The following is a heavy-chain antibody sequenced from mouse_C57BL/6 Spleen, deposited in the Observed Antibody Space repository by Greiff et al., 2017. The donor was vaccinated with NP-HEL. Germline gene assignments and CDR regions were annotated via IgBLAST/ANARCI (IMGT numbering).Heavy chain of an antibody. V-gene: IGHV1-69*01. D-gene: IGHD2-4*01. J-gene: IGHJ3*01. Sequence: QVQLQQPGAELVMPGASVKLSCKASGYTFTSYWMHWVKQRPGQGLEWIGEIDPSDSYTNYNQKFKGKSTLTVDKSSSTAYMQLSSLTSEDSAVYYCATLYYEYDGVAYWGQGTLVTVSA. CDR3: ATLYYEYDGVAY. CDR2: IDPSDSYT. CDR1: GYTFTSYW.